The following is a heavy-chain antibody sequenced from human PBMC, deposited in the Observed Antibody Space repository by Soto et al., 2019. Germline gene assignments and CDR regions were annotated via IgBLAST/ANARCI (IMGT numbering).Heavy chain of an antibody. CDR1: GFPFSDHY. Sequence: QVQLVESGGGLVKPGGSLRLSCASSGFPFSDHYLSWIRRSPGKGLEFLSYISPGTTYKNYADSVKGRFTISRDNAKSFLYLQLNGLGAEDTAVYFCSRGGGGGLFDLWGQGTFVTVSS. D-gene: IGHD2-21*01. J-gene: IGHJ4*02. CDR3: SRGGGGGLFDL. V-gene: IGHV3-11*06. CDR2: ISPGTTYK.